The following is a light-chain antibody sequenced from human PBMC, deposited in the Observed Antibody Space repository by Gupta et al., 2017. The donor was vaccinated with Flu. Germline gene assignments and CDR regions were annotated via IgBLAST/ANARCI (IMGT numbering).Light chain of an antibody. Sequence: VLPQSPGTLSLSPGERATLSCRASQSVSSSYLAWYQQKPGQAPRLLIYGASSRATGIPDRFSGSGSGTDFTLTISRLETEDFAVYYCQQYGSAPWTFGQGTKVEIK. J-gene: IGKJ1*01. CDR3: QQYGSAPWT. CDR1: QSVSSSY. CDR2: GAS. V-gene: IGKV3-20*01.